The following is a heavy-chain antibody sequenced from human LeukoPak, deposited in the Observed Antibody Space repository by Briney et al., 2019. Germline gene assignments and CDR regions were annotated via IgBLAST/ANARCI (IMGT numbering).Heavy chain of an antibody. Sequence: GASVKVSCKASGGTFSSYAISWVRQAPGQGLEWMGGIIPIFGTANHAQKFQGRVTITADESTSTAYMELSSLRSEDTAVYYCARDRSLMTGDAFDIWGQGTMVTVSS. D-gene: IGHD3-16*01. CDR1: GGTFSSYA. CDR3: ARDRSLMTGDAFDI. CDR2: IIPIFGTA. V-gene: IGHV1-69*13. J-gene: IGHJ3*02.